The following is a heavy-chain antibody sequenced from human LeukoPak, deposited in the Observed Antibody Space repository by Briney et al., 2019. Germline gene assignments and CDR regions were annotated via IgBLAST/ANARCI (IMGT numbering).Heavy chain of an antibody. J-gene: IGHJ4*02. CDR2: IIPIFGTA. V-gene: IGHV1-69*05. CDR1: GGTFSSYA. D-gene: IGHD5-24*01. Sequence: SVKVSCKASGGTFSSYAIRWVRQAPGQGLEWMGGIIPIFGTANYAQKFQGRVTITTDESTSTAYMELSSLRSEDTAVYYCARMDGYNRIFGYWGQGTLVTVSS. CDR3: ARMDGYNRIFGY.